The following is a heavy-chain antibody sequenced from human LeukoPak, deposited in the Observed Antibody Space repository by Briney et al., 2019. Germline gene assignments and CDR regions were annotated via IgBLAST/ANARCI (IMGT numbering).Heavy chain of an antibody. V-gene: IGHV3-30*18. J-gene: IGHJ4*02. CDR1: GFTFSSYG. CDR2: ISYDGSNK. D-gene: IGHD2-15*01. CDR3: AKDGRGYCSGGSCYFLPFDY. Sequence: GGSLRLSCAASGFTFSSYGMHWVRQAPGKGLEWVAVISYDGSNKYYADSVKGRFTISRDNSKNTLYLQMNSLRAEDTAVYYCAKDGRGYCSGGSCYFLPFDYWGQGTLVTVSS.